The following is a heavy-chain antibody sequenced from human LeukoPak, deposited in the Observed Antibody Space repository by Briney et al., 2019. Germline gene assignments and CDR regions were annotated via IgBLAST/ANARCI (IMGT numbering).Heavy chain of an antibody. CDR2: ISGGST. V-gene: IGHV3-38-3*01. D-gene: IGHD3-9*01. Sequence: GGSLRLSCAASGFTVSSNEMSWVRQAPGKGLEWVSSISGGSTYYADSRKGRFTISRDNAKNSLSLQLNSLRVEDTAVYYCARGHYDVLAASYKWTPDYWGQGTLVTVSS. CDR1: GFTVSSNE. J-gene: IGHJ4*02. CDR3: ARGHYDVLAASYKWTPDY.